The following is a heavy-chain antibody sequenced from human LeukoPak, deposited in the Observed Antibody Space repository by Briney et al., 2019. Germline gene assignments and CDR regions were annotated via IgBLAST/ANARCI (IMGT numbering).Heavy chain of an antibody. Sequence: ASVKVSCKASGYTFTGYYMHWVRQAPGQGLEWVGWINPNSGGTNYAQKFQGRVTMTRDTSISTAYMELSRLRSDDTAAYYCASFSIVVVPAAILGDAFDIWGQGTMVTVSS. CDR2: INPNSGGT. D-gene: IGHD2-2*02. CDR1: GYTFTGYY. J-gene: IGHJ3*02. V-gene: IGHV1-2*02. CDR3: ASFSIVVVPAAILGDAFDI.